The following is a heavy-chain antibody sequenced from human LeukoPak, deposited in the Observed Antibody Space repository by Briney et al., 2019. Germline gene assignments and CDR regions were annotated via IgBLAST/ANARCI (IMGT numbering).Heavy chain of an antibody. CDR3: ARGHFGVVLDY. D-gene: IGHD3-3*01. CDR1: GFTFSSYS. V-gene: IGHV3-21*01. Sequence: GGSLRLSSEGSGFTFSSYSMIWVRQAPGKGLEWVSSIRGDSTETRHADSLMGRFTISRDNAKKSLYLQMNSLRAEDTAVYYCARGHFGVVLDYWGQGTLVTVSS. CDR2: IRGDSTET. J-gene: IGHJ4*02.